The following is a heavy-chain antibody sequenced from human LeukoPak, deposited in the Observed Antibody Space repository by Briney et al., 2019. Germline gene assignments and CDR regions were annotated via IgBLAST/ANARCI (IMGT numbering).Heavy chain of an antibody. CDR3: ARDYYGSGSYSGGGFDP. V-gene: IGHV4-34*01. CDR2: INHSGST. D-gene: IGHD3-10*01. Sequence: PSETLSLTCAVYGGSFSGYYWSWIRQPPGKGLGWIGEINHSGSTNYNPSLKSRVTISVDTSKNQFSLKLSSVTAADTAVYYCARDYYGSGSYSGGGFDPWGQGTLVTVSS. J-gene: IGHJ5*02. CDR1: GGSFSGYY.